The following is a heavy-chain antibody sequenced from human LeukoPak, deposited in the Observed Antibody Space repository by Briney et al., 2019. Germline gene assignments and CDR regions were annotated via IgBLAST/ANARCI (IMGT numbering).Heavy chain of an antibody. J-gene: IGHJ4*02. V-gene: IGHV3-23*01. CDR3: AKGSPYHSMGVVDY. Sequence: PGGSLRLSCAASGFTFSNYAMIWVRQAPGKGLEWVSAIGGGGVSTYYADAVKGRFTISRDNSKNTLYLQMNSLRAGDTALYYCAKGSPYHSMGVVDYWGQGTLVTVSS. CDR2: IGGGGVST. CDR1: GFTFSNYA. D-gene: IGHD3-16*01.